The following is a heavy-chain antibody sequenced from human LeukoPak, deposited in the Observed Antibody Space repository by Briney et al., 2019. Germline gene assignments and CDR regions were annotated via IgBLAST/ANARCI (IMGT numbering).Heavy chain of an antibody. D-gene: IGHD3-22*01. CDR1: GGSISSYY. CDR3: AREGTLDRSGYYLGY. Sequence: PSETLSLTCTVSGGSISSYYWSWIRQPPGKGLEWIGYIYYSGNTNYNPSLKRRVTISVDTSKNQISLKLRSVTAADTAVYYCAREGTLDRSGYYLGYWGQGTLVTVSS. J-gene: IGHJ4*02. CDR2: IYYSGNT. V-gene: IGHV4-59*01.